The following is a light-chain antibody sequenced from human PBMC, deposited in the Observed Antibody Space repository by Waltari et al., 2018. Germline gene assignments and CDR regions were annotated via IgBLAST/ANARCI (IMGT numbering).Light chain of an antibody. CDR1: SSDDGGYNY. J-gene: IGLJ2*01. CDR2: DAI. Sequence: GQSITISCTRASSDDGGYNYVSWYQQRPGKAPKLILYDAINRPSGVSNRFSGSRSGNTASLTISELQADDEADYYCSSYSTILNLVGFGGGTQLTVL. V-gene: IGLV2-14*03. CDR3: SSYSTILNLVG.